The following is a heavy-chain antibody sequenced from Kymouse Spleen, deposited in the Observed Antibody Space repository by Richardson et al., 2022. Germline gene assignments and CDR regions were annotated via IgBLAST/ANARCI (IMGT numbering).Heavy chain of an antibody. CDR2: IYYSGST. CDR3: ARAPFEYSSSLYYYYGMDV. J-gene: IGHJ6*02. V-gene: IGHV4-31*03. Sequence: QVQLQESGPGLVKPSQTLSLTCTVSGGSISSGGYYWSWIRQHPGKGLEWIGYIYYSGSTYYNPSLKSRVTISVDTSKNQFSLKLSSVTAADTAVYYCARAPFEYSSSLYYYYGMDVWGQGTTVTVSS. D-gene: IGHD6-6*01. CDR1: GGSISSGGYY.